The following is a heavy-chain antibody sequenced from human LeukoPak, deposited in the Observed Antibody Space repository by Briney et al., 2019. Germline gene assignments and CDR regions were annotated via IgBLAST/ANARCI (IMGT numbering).Heavy chain of an antibody. V-gene: IGHV3-53*01. Sequence: GGSLRLSCAASGFTVSSNYMSWVRQAPGKGLEWVSVIYSGGSTYYEDSVKGRFTISRHNSKNTLYLQMNSLRAEGTAVYYCARDLLKAVAGRGVRDYWGQGTLVTVSS. D-gene: IGHD6-19*01. CDR1: GFTVSSNY. J-gene: IGHJ4*02. CDR3: ARDLLKAVAGRGVRDY. CDR2: IYSGGST.